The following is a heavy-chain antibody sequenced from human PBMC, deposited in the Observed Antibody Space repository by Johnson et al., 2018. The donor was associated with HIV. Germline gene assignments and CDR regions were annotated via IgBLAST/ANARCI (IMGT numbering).Heavy chain of an antibody. V-gene: IGHV3-53*01. J-gene: IGHJ3*02. D-gene: IGHD5-18*01. CDR1: GFTVSSDY. CDR3: ARAYTYGAFDI. CDR2: IYSGDTT. Sequence: EVQLVESGGGLIQPGGSLRLSCAVSGFTVSSDYMSWVRQAPGKGLEWVSVIYSGDTTYYAGSVKGRFTISRDNSKNTLYLQMNSLRVDDTAIYYCARAYTYGAFDIWGQGTMVTVS.